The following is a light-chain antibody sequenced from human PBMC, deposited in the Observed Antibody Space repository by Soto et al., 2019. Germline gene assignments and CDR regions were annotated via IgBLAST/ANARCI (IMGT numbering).Light chain of an antibody. CDR1: QSISSY. CDR2: AAS. Sequence: DIQMTQSPSSLSASVGDRVTITCRASQSISSYLNWYQQKPGKAPKLLIYAASSMQGGFPSRCSVSGSVSDFTPTISRLHPEDFATYYGQPSYSTITFGQGTRLEIK. J-gene: IGKJ5*01. CDR3: QPSYSTIT. V-gene: IGKV1-39*01.